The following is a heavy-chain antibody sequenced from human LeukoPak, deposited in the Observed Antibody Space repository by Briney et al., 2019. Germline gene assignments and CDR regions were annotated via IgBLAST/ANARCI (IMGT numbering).Heavy chain of an antibody. V-gene: IGHV1-46*01. CDR1: GYIFTSHY. Sequence: ASVKVSCKASGYIFTSHYMHWVRQAPGQGLEWMGVIITSGGSTTYAQKFQGRVTMTRDTSTSTVYMELSSLRSEDTAVYFCARGGSGNGFDCWGQGTLVTVSS. D-gene: IGHD3-3*01. CDR2: IITSGGST. CDR3: ARGGSGNGFDC. J-gene: IGHJ4*02.